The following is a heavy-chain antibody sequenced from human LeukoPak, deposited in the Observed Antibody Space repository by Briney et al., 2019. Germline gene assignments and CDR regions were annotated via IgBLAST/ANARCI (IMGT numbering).Heavy chain of an antibody. CDR1: GGSISNYY. CDR3: ASDSYSTSWMDV. J-gene: IGHJ6*02. D-gene: IGHD6-6*01. V-gene: IGHV4-59*01. CDR2: IYYSGST. Sequence: SETLSLTCTVSGGSISNYYWSWIRQPPGKGLDWIGYIYYSGSTNYSPSLKSRVTISVDTSKNQFSLKLSSVTAADTVVYYCASDSYSTSWMDVWGQGTTVTVS.